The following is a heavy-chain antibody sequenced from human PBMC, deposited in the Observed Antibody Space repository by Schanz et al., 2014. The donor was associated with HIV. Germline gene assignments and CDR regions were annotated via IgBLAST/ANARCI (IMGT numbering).Heavy chain of an antibody. CDR2: IYSPATT. V-gene: IGHV3-66*03. D-gene: IGHD3-22*01. J-gene: IGHJ6*02. CDR3: AKDRNHYDSRYRGKGNYYYYYGMDV. CDR1: GFTVSNNH. Sequence: QLVESGGGLIQPGGSLRLSCVFSGFTVSNNHLSWVRQAPGKGLEWVSIIYSPATTYYTDPVKGRFTISRDNSKNTLYLQMKSLRPEDTAVYYCAKDRNHYDSRYRGKGNYYYYYGMDVWGQGTTVTVSS.